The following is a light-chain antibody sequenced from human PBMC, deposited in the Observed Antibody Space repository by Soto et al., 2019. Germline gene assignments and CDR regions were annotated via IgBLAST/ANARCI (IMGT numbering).Light chain of an antibody. Sequence: EIVLTQSPGTLSLSPGERATLSCRASQSVDSSYLAWYQQKPGQAPRLLIYDASSRATGIPDRFSGSGSGTDFTLTISRLEPEDFAVYYCQQYGGSPRTFGQGTKVDIK. J-gene: IGKJ1*01. V-gene: IGKV3-20*01. CDR1: QSVDSSY. CDR3: QQYGGSPRT. CDR2: DAS.